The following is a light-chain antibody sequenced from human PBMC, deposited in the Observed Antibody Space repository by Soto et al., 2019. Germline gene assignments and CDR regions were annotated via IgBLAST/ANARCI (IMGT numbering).Light chain of an antibody. CDR2: EDN. CDR3: QSYDGSEEV. V-gene: IGLV6-57*04. CDR1: SCSVVSNY. J-gene: IGLJ3*02. Sequence: NFMLTQPHSVSESPGKTVAISYTRLSCSVVSNYVQWYQQRPGSAPTTVIYEDNRRPSGVPDRFSGSVDSSSNSASLTISGMQTEDEADYYCQSYDGSEEVFGGGTKLTVL.